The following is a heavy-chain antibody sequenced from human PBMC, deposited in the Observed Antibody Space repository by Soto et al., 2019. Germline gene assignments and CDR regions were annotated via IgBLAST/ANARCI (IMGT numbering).Heavy chain of an antibody. CDR2: ISYDGSNK. V-gene: IGHV3-30*18. Sequence: PGGSLRLSCAASGFTFSSYGMHWVRQAPGKGLEWVAVISYDGSNKYYADSVKGRFTISRDNSKNTLYLQMNSLRAEDTAVYYCAKDQDSSSWYPYYYYGMDVWGQGTTVTVSS. D-gene: IGHD6-13*01. J-gene: IGHJ6*02. CDR1: GFTFSSYG. CDR3: AKDQDSSSWYPYYYYGMDV.